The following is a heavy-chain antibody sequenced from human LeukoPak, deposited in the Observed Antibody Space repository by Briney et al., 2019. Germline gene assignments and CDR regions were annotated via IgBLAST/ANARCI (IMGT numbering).Heavy chain of an antibody. Sequence: GESLQISCQGLGYSFTSYWIGWVRQMPGKGLEWMGVIFPGDSRTRYNPSFQGQVTISVDKSISTAYLQWVSLKASDTAMYYCACRDLTSTWSYPWGQGTLVTVSS. D-gene: IGHD2-2*01. CDR1: GYSFTSYW. CDR3: ACRDLTSTWSYP. J-gene: IGHJ5*02. CDR2: IFPGDSRT. V-gene: IGHV5-51*01.